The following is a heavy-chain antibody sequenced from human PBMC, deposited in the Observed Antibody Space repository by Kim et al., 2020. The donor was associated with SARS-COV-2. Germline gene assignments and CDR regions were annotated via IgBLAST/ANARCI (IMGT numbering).Heavy chain of an antibody. CDR1: GGSISSSSYY. CDR3: ARHDYGDYVIDY. V-gene: IGHV4-39*01. CDR2: IYYSGST. J-gene: IGHJ4*02. Sequence: SETLSLTCTVSGGSISSSSYYWGWIRQPPGKGLEWIGSIYYSGSTYYNPSLKSRVTISVDTSKNQFSLKLSSVTAADTAVYYCARHDYGDYVIDYWGQGTLVTVSS. D-gene: IGHD4-17*01.